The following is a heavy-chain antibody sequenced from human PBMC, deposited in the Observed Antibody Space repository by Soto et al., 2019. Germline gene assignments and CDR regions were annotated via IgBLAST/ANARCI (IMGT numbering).Heavy chain of an antibody. CDR3: ARAFFYQGSDSRGYSFDAFDF. V-gene: IGHV1-2*02. CDR2: INPNSGDT. J-gene: IGHJ3*01. Sequence: ASVKVSCKASGYSFTDYYIHWVRQAPGQGLEWMGWINPNSGDTNYAQKFQGRVTMTRDTSTSTAYMELRSLRSDDTAVYYCARAFFYQGSDSRGYSFDAFDFWGPGTLVTVSS. CDR1: GYSFTDYY. D-gene: IGHD3-22*01.